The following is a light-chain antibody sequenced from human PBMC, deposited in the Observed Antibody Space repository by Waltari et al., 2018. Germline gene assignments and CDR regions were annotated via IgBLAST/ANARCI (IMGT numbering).Light chain of an antibody. J-gene: IGKJ2*01. Sequence: DIQMTQSPSTLSASVGDRVTITCRASQGLINWLAWFQQKPGKAPKLLIYKASNLESGVPSRFSGSGSGTEFTLTISSLQAEDVAIYYCQQYYRIPYTFGQETKLEIK. CDR3: QQYYRIPYT. V-gene: IGKV1-5*03. CDR1: QGLINW. CDR2: KAS.